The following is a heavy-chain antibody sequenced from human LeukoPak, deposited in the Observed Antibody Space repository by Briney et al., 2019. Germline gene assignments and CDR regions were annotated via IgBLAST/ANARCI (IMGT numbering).Heavy chain of an antibody. V-gene: IGHV3-23*01. J-gene: IGHJ4*02. D-gene: IGHD2-15*01. Sequence: PGGSLRLSCAASGFTFSNYAMSWVRQAPGKGLEWVSVVSGNGGSTYYADSVKGRFTISRDNSKSTLCLQMNSLRAEDTAVYYCAKQLGYCSDGSCYFPYWGQGTLVTVSS. CDR3: AKQLGYCSDGSCYFPY. CDR2: VSGNGGST. CDR1: GFTFSNYA.